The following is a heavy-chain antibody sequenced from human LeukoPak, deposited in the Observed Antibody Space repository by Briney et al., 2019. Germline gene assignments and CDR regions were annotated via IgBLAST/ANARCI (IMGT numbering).Heavy chain of an antibody. CDR1: GGSISHYY. V-gene: IGHV4-4*07. CDR3: ARGLEVGADRALDY. CDR2: IHSTGST. J-gene: IGHJ4*02. D-gene: IGHD1-1*01. Sequence: SETLSLTCTVSGGSISHYYWSWIRQPAGNGLEWVGRIHSTGSTDYNPSLKSRVTMSVDTSKNQFSAKVNSVTAADTAVYYCARGLEVGADRALDYWGQGTLVTVSS.